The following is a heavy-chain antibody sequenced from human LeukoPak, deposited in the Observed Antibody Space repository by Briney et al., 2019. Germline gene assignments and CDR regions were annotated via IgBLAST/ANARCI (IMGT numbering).Heavy chain of an antibody. V-gene: IGHV3-66*01. CDR1: GFTVSNNY. Sequence: PGGSLRLSCAASGFTVSNNYMNWVRQAPGKGLEWVSVIYSGGRIYYADSVKGRFTISRDNSKNTLYLQMNSLRAEDTAVYYCARDPAYGDYARDAFDIWGQGTMVTVSS. D-gene: IGHD4-17*01. CDR2: IYSGGRI. CDR3: ARDPAYGDYARDAFDI. J-gene: IGHJ3*02.